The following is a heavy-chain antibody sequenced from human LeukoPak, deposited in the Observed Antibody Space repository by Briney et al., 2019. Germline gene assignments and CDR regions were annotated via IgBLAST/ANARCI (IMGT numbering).Heavy chain of an antibody. J-gene: IGHJ3*02. CDR3: ARDGKYSSGWITAFDI. V-gene: IGHV1-46*01. CDR1: GYTFTSYY. D-gene: IGHD6-19*01. Sequence: EASVKVPCKASGYTFTSYYMHWVRQAPGQGLEWMGIINPSGGSTSYAQKFQGRVTMTRDTSTSTVYMELSSLRSEDTAVYYCARDGKYSSGWITAFDIWGQGTMVTVSS. CDR2: INPSGGST.